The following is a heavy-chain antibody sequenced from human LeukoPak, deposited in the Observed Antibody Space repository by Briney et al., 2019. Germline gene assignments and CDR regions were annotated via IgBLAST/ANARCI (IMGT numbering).Heavy chain of an antibody. CDR1: GFIFNNYG. D-gene: IGHD3-22*01. CDR3: AKGSSGYFFDL. J-gene: IGHJ4*02. V-gene: IGHV3-23*01. Sequence: GGSLRLSCAASGFIFNNYGLVWVRQTPGKGLEWVSAISNDGGGTTYADFVKGRFSVSRDNSKNTLFLQMNSLRAEDTALYYCAKGSSGYFFDLWGQGTLVTVSS. CDR2: ISNDGGGT.